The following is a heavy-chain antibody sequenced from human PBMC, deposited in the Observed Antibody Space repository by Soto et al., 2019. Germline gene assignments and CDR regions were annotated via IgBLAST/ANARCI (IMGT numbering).Heavy chain of an antibody. Sequence: SETLSLTCTVSGGSINGYYWSWVRQPAGKGLEWIGRIYSSGSTNYNPSLNSRVTMSVDTSKNQFSLKLDSVTAADTAVYYCARDSRDSSGRSFDYWGQGTLVTVSS. CDR2: IYSSGST. CDR1: GGSINGYY. D-gene: IGHD6-19*01. V-gene: IGHV4-4*07. J-gene: IGHJ4*02. CDR3: ARDSRDSSGRSFDY.